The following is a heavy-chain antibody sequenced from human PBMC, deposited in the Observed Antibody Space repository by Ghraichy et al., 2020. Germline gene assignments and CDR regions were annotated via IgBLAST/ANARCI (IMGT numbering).Heavy chain of an antibody. Sequence: SETLSLTCTVSGGSISSYYWSWIRQPPGKGLEWIGYIYYSGSTNYNPSLKSRFTISVDTSKNQFSLKLSSVTAADPAVYYCARDAPISSSGYYDYYYGMDVWGQGTTVTVSS. CDR1: GGSISSYY. J-gene: IGHJ6*02. CDR3: ARDAPISSSGYYDYYYGMDV. V-gene: IGHV4-59*12. CDR2: IYYSGST. D-gene: IGHD6-13*01.